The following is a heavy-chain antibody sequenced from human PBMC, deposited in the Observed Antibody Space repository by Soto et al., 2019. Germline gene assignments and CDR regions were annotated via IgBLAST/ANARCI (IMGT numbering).Heavy chain of an antibody. J-gene: IGHJ6*02. V-gene: IGHV1-2*04. CDR3: ARTSIATSYYYYYGMDV. CDR2: INPNSGGT. D-gene: IGHD6-6*01. CDR1: GYTFTGYY. Sequence: ASVKVSCKASGYTFTGYYMHWVRQAPGQGLEWMGWINPNSGGTNYAQKFQGWVTMTRDTSISTAYMELSRLRSDDTAVYYCARTSIATSYYYYYGMDVWGQGTTVTVSS.